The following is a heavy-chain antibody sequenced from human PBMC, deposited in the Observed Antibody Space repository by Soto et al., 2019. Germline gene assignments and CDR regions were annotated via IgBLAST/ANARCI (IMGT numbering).Heavy chain of an antibody. J-gene: IGHJ5*02. CDR3: ARDQYYYDSSRGNGGSWFDP. D-gene: IGHD3-22*01. V-gene: IGHV4-59*01. CDR2: IYYSGST. CDR1: GGSISSYY. Sequence: PSETLSLTCTVSGGSISSYYWSWIRQPPRKGLEWIGYIYYSGSTNYNPSLKSRVTISVDTSKNQFSLKLSSVTAADTAVYYCARDQYYYDSSRGNGGSWFDPWGQGTLVTVSS.